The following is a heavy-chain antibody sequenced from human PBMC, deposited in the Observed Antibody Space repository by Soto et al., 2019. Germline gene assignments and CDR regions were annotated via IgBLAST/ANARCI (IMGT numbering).Heavy chain of an antibody. J-gene: IGHJ4*02. D-gene: IGHD3-10*01. CDR1: GFTFRDYS. V-gene: IGHV3-21*06. CDR3: AREGGSGSPLDS. CDR2: ISSSSSYI. Sequence: EVQLVESGGGLVKPGGSLRLSCAASGFTFRDYSMNWVRQAPGKGLEWVSSISSSSSYIYYADSVKGRFTISRDNAKNSLYLQMNRLRAEDTAVYYCAREGGSGSPLDSWGQGTLVTVAS.